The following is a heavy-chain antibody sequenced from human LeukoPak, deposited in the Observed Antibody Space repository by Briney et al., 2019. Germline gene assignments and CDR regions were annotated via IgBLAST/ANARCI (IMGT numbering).Heavy chain of an antibody. CDR1: GFTFSSYW. CDR3: AREDGTWDCLDY. V-gene: IGHV3-74*01. J-gene: IGHJ4*02. Sequence: GGSLRLSCAASGFTFSSYWMHWVRQAPGKGLVWVSRFSNDGSSTSYADSVKGRFTISRDNAKNTLFLQMNSLRAEDTAVYYCAREDGTWDCLDYWGQGTLVTVSS. D-gene: IGHD2-21*02. CDR2: FSNDGSST.